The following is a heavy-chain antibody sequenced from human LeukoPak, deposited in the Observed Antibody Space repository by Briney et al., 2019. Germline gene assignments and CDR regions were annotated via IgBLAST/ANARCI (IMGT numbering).Heavy chain of an antibody. CDR2: IYSGGST. D-gene: IGHD2-21*02. J-gene: IGHJ1*01. CDR1: GFTVSSNY. CDR3: AKDRDIVVVTASYFQH. Sequence: PGGSLRLSCAASGFTVSSNYMSWVRQAPGKGLEWVSVIYSGGSTYYADSVKGRFTISRDKSKNTLYLQMNSLRAEDTAVYFCAKDRDIVVVTASYFQHWGQGTLVTVSS. V-gene: IGHV3-53*01.